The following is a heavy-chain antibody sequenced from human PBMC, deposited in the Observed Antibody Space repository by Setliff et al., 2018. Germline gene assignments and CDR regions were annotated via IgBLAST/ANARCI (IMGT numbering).Heavy chain of an antibody. Sequence: SGPALVNPTQTLTLTCTFSGFSLNTTGEGVGWIRQPPGKALEWLALVYWDGDQRYSPSLNSRLSITKDSSKSQVFLTMTNMDPVDTATYYCALRRGNEWHLVRWFDPWGPGIQVTVSS. CDR2: VYWDGDQ. J-gene: IGHJ5*02. CDR1: GFSLNTTGEG. V-gene: IGHV2-5*02. CDR3: ALRRGNEWHLVRWFDP. D-gene: IGHD6-6*01.